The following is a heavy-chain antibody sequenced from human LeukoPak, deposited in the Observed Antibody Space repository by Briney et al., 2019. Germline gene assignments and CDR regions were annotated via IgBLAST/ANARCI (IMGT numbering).Heavy chain of an antibody. J-gene: IGHJ5*02. D-gene: IGHD3-22*01. CDR1: GFTLSEYG. V-gene: IGHV3-30*01. Sequence: GGSLRLSCAASGFTLSEYGIHWVRQAPGKGLEWVAVLSYDGSDRYYADSVNGRFAISRDISSDTVSLQMNSLRVEDTAVYFCARDRINMMVLVHDSGLDLWGQGTLVTVSS. CDR3: ARDRINMMVLVHDSGLDL. CDR2: LSYDGSDR.